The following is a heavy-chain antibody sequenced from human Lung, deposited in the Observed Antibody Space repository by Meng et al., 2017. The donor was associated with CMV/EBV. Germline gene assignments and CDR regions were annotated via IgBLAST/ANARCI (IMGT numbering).Heavy chain of an antibody. CDR3: ARGGSNGGYLPH. D-gene: IGHD4-17*01. V-gene: IGHV3-7*01. CDR2: IKPDGSEK. CDR1: GFTFRTYW. J-gene: IGHJ4*02. Sequence: GESLKISCAASGFTFRTYWMSWVRQAPGKGLEWVANIKPDGSEKSYVDYVKGRFTISRVNAENSLYLQMDSLRAEDTAVYYCARGGSNGGYLPHWGQGTLVTVSS.